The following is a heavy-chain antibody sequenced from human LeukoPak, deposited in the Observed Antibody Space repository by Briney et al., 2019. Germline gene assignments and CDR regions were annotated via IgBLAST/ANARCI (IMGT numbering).Heavy chain of an antibody. Sequence: GGSLRPSCAASGFTVSTNYMSWVRQAPGRGLEWVSVIYSGGNTYYADSVKGRFTISRDNSKNTLYLQMNSLRADDTAVYYCARDSGTTVGYFDYWGQGTLVTVSS. J-gene: IGHJ4*02. V-gene: IGHV3-66*01. CDR3: ARDSGTTVGYFDY. D-gene: IGHD4-23*01. CDR1: GFTVSTNY. CDR2: IYSGGNT.